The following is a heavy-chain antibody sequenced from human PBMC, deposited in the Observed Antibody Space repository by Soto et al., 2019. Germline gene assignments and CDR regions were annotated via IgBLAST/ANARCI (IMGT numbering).Heavy chain of an antibody. V-gene: IGHV4-31*03. CDR3: ARTMITMFWGVSSGFDP. J-gene: IGHJ5*02. Sequence: SETLSLTCTVSGVSISSGGYYWSWIRQHPGKGLEWIGYIYYSGSTYYNPSLKSRVTISVDTSKNQFSLKLSSVTAADTAVYYCARTMITMFWGVSSGFDPWGQGTLVTVSS. D-gene: IGHD3-10*01. CDR2: IYYSGST. CDR1: GVSISSGGYY.